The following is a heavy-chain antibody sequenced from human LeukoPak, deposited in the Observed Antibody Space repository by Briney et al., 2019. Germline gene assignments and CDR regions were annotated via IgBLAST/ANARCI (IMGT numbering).Heavy chain of an antibody. V-gene: IGHV3-21*01. CDR1: GFTFSSYS. J-gene: IGHJ4*02. D-gene: IGHD3-22*01. Sequence: GGSLRLSCATSGFTFSSYSMNWVRQAPGKGLEWVSSISSSSSYIYYADSVKGRFSISRDSAKNSLYLQMNSLRAEDTAVYYCARDLYYDSSGYCYWGQGTLVTVSS. CDR2: ISSSSSYI. CDR3: ARDLYYDSSGYCY.